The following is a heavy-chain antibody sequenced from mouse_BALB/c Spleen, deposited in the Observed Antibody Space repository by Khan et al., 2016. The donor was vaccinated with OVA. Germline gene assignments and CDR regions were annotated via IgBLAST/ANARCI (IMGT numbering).Heavy chain of an antibody. D-gene: IGHD1-1*01. CDR1: GYSITSGYS. Sequence: DVKLQESGPDLVKPSQSLSLTCTVTGYSITSGYSWHWIRQFPGNKLEWMGYIHYSGTTNYNPSLKSRISITRDTSKTQFFLQLNSVTTEDTATDYCARAGTTVVAYWYFDVWGAGTTVTVSS. V-gene: IGHV3-1*02. CDR2: IHYSGTT. CDR3: ARAGTTVVAYWYFDV. J-gene: IGHJ1*01.